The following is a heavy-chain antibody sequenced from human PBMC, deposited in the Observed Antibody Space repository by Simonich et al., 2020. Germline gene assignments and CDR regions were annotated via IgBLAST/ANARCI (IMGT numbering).Heavy chain of an antibody. D-gene: IGHD6-13*01. CDR2: IYHSGST. J-gene: IGHJ6*02. V-gene: IGHV4-38-2*01. CDR3: ARVGYSNYYYYGMDV. Sequence: QVQLQESGPGLVKPSETLSLTCAVSGYSISSGYYWGWIRQPPGKGLEWIGSIYHSGSTYYNPSLKSRVTRSVDTSKNQFPLKLSSVTAADTAVYYCARVGYSNYYYYGMDVWGQGTTVTVSS. CDR1: GYSISSGYY.